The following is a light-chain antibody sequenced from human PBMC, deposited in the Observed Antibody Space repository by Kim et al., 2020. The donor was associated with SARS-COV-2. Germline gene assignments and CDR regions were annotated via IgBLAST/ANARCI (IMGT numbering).Light chain of an antibody. CDR3: SSYTSISTLV. CDR1: SNDIGDYNY. Sequence: QSALTQPPSASGSPGQSVTISCTGTSNDIGDYNYVSWYQQHPGQAPKLMIYEVTYRPSGVSHRFSGSKSANAASLTITGLQAEDEADYYCSSYTSISTLVFGGGTQLTVL. J-gene: IGLJ3*02. V-gene: IGLV2-14*01. CDR2: EVT.